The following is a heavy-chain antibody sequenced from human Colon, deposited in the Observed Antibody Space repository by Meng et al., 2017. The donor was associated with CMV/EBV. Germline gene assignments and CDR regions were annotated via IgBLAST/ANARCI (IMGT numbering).Heavy chain of an antibody. Sequence: GESLEIYCAVSGFTFYNAWISWVRQAPGQGLEWGGRMKSRIEGGTTDYAAPVKGRFTISRDDSKNTTYLEMDSLKTADTAVYYFTTGAAYCGGDCFKYWGQGTLVTVSS. V-gene: IGHV3-15*01. J-gene: IGHJ4*02. CDR2: MKSRIEGGTT. D-gene: IGHD2-21*01. CDR3: TTGAAYCGGDCFKY. CDR1: GFTFYNAW.